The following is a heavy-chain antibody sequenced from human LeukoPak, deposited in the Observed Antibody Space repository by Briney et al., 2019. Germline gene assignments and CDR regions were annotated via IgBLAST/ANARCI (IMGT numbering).Heavy chain of an antibody. CDR2: IYYSGST. CDR1: GGSISSGDYY. D-gene: IGHD2-2*01. CDR3: ARFMYQLVEVDY. J-gene: IGHJ4*02. V-gene: IGHV4-30-4*08. Sequence: LQTLSLTCTVSGGSISSGDYYWSWIRQPPGKGLEWIGYIYYSGSTYYNPSLKSRVTISVDTSKNQFSLKLSSVTAADTAVYYCARFMYQLVEVDYWGQGTLVTVSS.